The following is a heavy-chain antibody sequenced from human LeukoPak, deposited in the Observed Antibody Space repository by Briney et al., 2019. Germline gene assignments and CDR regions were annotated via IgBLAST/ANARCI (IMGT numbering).Heavy chain of an antibody. Sequence: SETLSLTCTVSGGSISSSSYYWGWIRQPPGKGLEWIGSIYYSGSTYYNPSLRSRVTISVDTSKNQFSLKLSSVTAADTAVYYCARLRRNYYYMDVWGKGTTVTVSS. CDR2: IYYSGST. D-gene: IGHD3-10*01. CDR3: ARLRRNYYYMDV. CDR1: GGSISSSSYY. V-gene: IGHV4-39*01. J-gene: IGHJ6*03.